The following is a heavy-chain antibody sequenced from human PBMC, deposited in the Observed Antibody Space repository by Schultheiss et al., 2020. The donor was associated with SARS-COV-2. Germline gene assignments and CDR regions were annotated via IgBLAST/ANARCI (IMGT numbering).Heavy chain of an antibody. CDR1: GGSFSGYY. J-gene: IGHJ5*02. D-gene: IGHD3-16*01. CDR2: IYYSGST. CDR3: ARIWGFDWFDP. Sequence: SETLSLTCAVYGGSFSGYYWSWIRQPPGKGLEWIGSIYYSGSTNYNPSLKSRVTISVDTSKNQFSLKLSSVTAADTAVYYCARIWGFDWFDPWGQGTLVTVSS. V-gene: IGHV4-34*01.